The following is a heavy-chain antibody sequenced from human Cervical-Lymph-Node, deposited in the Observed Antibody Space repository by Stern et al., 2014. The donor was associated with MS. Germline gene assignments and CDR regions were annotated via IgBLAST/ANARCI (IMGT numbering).Heavy chain of an antibody. Sequence: VQLLQPGAEVKKPGESLKISCQGSGYSFTSYWIGWVRQMPGKGLEWIGSIFPGDSDTRYSPSFQRQGTISADKSNRTAYLQWSSLKASDTAMYYCARPKDYGDFKNWGQGTLVTVSS. CDR3: ARPKDYGDFKN. CDR1: GYSFTSYW. V-gene: IGHV5-51*03. CDR2: IFPGDSDT. D-gene: IGHD4-17*01. J-gene: IGHJ4*02.